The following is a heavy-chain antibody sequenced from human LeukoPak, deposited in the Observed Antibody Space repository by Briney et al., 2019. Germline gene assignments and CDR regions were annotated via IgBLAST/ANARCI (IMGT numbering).Heavy chain of an antibody. V-gene: IGHV3-7*03. D-gene: IGHD3-9*01. Sequence: PGGSLRLSCAASGFTLSSSWMDWVRQAPGKGLEWVANINQDGSEKYYVDSVKGRFTISRDNSENTLYLQVNSLRAEDTALYYCAKGPDKSYYFYYMDVRGKGTTVTVSS. CDR3: AKGPDKSYYFYYMDV. CDR2: INQDGSEK. J-gene: IGHJ6*03. CDR1: GFTLSSSW.